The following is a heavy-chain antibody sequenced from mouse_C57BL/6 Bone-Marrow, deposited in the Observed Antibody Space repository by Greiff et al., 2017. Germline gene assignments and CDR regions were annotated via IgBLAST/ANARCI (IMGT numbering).Heavy chain of an antibody. D-gene: IGHD1-1*01. Sequence: QVQLQQPGAELVKPGASVKLSCKASGYTFTSYWMQWVKQRPGQGLEWIGEIDPSDSCTNYNQKFKGKATLTVDNSFSTAYMQLSSLTSADSAVYYCASSYGRSYLYFDLWGTGTTVTVSS. CDR1: GYTFTSYW. J-gene: IGHJ1*03. CDR3: ASSYGRSYLYFDL. CDR2: IDPSDSCT. V-gene: IGHV1-50*01.